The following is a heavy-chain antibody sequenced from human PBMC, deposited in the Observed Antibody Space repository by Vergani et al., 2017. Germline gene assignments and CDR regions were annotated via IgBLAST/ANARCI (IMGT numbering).Heavy chain of an antibody. CDR3: ARARKFRFGVVWENWFDP. CDR2: MNGDGDTI. CDR1: GFTFNEYW. V-gene: IGHV3-74*02. D-gene: IGHD3-3*01. Sequence: EVEREEDGGGLVQPGGSLRLSCAASGFTFNEYWMHWARQVPGKGLVWVSGMNGDGDTISYADSVKGRFTISRDNAKNTLFLQMNSLRAEDTAVYYCARARKFRFGVVWENWFDPWGQGTLVTVSS. J-gene: IGHJ5*02.